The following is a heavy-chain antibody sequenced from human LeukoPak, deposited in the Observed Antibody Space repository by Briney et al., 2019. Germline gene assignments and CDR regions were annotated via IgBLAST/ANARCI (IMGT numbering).Heavy chain of an antibody. D-gene: IGHD6-19*01. CDR2: IYSGGST. Sequence: PGGSLRLSCAASGFTVSSNYMSWVRQAPGKGLEWVSVIYSGGSTYYADSVKGRFTISRDNSKNTLYLQMNSLRAEDTAVYYCARVPRSSGWTYFDSWGQGTLVTVSS. V-gene: IGHV3-66*01. J-gene: IGHJ4*02. CDR3: ARVPRSSGWTYFDS. CDR1: GFTVSSNY.